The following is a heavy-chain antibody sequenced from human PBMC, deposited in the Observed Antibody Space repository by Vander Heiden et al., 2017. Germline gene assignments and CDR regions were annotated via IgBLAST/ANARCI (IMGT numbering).Heavy chain of an antibody. D-gene: IGHD1-26*01. Sequence: EVQLVHSGAELKKPGESPKISCQVCGYRFTSYWNGWGGQMPGKGLEWMGIIYPGDSDTQYSPSFQGHVTISADKSISTAYLQWSSLKASDTAMYYCARLRSGSYYEDYWGQGTLVTVSS. J-gene: IGHJ4*02. CDR1: GYRFTSYW. CDR2: IYPGDSDT. CDR3: ARLRSGSYYEDY. V-gene: IGHV5-51*03.